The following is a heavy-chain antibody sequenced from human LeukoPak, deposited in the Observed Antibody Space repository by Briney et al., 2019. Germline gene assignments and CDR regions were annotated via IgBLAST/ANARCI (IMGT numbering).Heavy chain of an antibody. D-gene: IGHD2/OR15-2a*01. Sequence: PSETLSLTCAVYGGSFSGYYWSWIRQPPGKGLEWIGEINHSGCTNYNPSLKSRVTISVDTPKNQFSLELSSVTAADTAVYYCARGPSMGRNFDYWGQGTLVTVSS. J-gene: IGHJ4*02. V-gene: IGHV4-34*01. CDR1: GGSFSGYY. CDR3: ARGPSMGRNFDY. CDR2: INHSGCT.